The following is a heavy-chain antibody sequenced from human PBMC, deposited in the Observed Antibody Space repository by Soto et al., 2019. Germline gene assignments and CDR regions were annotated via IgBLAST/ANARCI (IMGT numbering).Heavy chain of an antibody. CDR1: GFTFSSYG. J-gene: IGHJ4*02. CDR2: ISYDGSNK. CDR3: AKDGTLGYCSSTSCYAPSYFDY. Sequence: GGSLRLSCAASGFTFSSYGMHWVRQAPGKGLEWVAVISYDGSNKYYADSVKGRFTISRDNSKNTLYLQMNSLRAEDTAVYYCAKDGTLGYCSSTSCYAPSYFDYWGQGTLVTVSS. V-gene: IGHV3-30*18. D-gene: IGHD2-2*01.